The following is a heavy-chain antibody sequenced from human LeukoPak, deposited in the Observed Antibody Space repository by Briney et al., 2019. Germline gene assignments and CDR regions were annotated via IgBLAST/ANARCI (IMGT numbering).Heavy chain of an antibody. CDR2: IKSKTDGGTT. CDR3: TTGISEGYYGSGSSFDY. D-gene: IGHD3-10*01. Sequence: GGSLRLSCAASGFTFSNAWMSWVRQAPGKGLEWVGRIKSKTDGGTTDYAAPVKGRFTISRDDSKNTLYLQMNSLKTEDTAVYYCTTGISEGYYGSGSSFDYWGQGTLVTVSS. V-gene: IGHV3-15*01. CDR1: GFTFSNAW. J-gene: IGHJ4*02.